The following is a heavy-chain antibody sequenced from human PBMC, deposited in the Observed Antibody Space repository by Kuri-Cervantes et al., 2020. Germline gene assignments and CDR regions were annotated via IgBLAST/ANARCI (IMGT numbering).Heavy chain of an antibody. J-gene: IGHJ6*03. CDR3: ARFAGTSTAPLGVDYYYYYYMDV. V-gene: IGHV1-69*06. Sequence: SVKVSCKASGGTFSSYAISWVRQAPGQGLEWMGGIIPIFGTANYAQKFQGRVTITADKSTSTAYMELSSLRSDDTAVYYCARFAGTSTAPLGVDYYYYYYMDVWGKGTTVTVSS. CDR1: GGTFSSYA. CDR2: IIPIFGTA. D-gene: IGHD3-10*01.